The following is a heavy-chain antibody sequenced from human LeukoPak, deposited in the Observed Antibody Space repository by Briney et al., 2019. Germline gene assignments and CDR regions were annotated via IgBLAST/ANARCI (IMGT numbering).Heavy chain of an antibody. CDR2: ISSSGSTI. CDR3: ARDPRDYGEPY. Sequence: GGSQRLSCAASGFTFSDYYMSWIRQAPGKGLEWVSYISSSGSTIYYADSVKGRFAISRDNAKNSLYLQMNSLRAEDTAVYYCARDPRDYGEPYWGQGTLVTVSS. J-gene: IGHJ4*02. CDR1: GFTFSDYY. V-gene: IGHV3-11*01. D-gene: IGHD4-17*01.